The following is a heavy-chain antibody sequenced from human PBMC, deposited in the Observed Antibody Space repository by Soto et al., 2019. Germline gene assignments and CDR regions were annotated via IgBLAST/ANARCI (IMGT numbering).Heavy chain of an antibody. Sequence: PGESLKISCKASGYSFNGYLIAWVRQMPGKGLEWMGIIYCGDSDTRYSPPFQGQVTISADKSISTAYLQWSSLKASDTAMYFCARSPYNYDISGYHFYFDYWGQGTLVTVSS. J-gene: IGHJ4*02. D-gene: IGHD3-22*01. CDR2: IYCGDSDT. V-gene: IGHV5-51*01. CDR1: GYSFNGYL. CDR3: ARSPYNYDISGYHFYFDY.